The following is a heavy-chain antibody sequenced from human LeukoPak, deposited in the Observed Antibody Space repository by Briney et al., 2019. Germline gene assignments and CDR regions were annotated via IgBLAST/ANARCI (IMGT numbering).Heavy chain of an antibody. CDR3: ARDRVVVVAGYWYFDL. J-gene: IGHJ2*01. CDR2: IKQDGSEK. CDR1: GFTFSSYW. D-gene: IGHD2-15*01. V-gene: IGHV3-7*01. Sequence: GGSLRLSCAASGFTFSSYWMSWVRQTPGKGLEWVANIKQDGSEKYYVDSVKGRFTISRDNAKNSLYLQMNSLRAEDTAVYYCARDRVVVVAGYWYFDLWGRGTLVTVSS.